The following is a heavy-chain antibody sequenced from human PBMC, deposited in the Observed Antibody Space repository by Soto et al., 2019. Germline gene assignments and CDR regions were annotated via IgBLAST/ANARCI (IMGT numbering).Heavy chain of an antibody. Sequence: QITLKESGPTLVKPTQTLTLTCTFSGFSLSSTRVAVGWIRQPPGKALEWLALIYWGDDKSYSPFLKSRLTITKDNSKNQMVLTMTNMEHVDTATYYCAHSVVAGLGYYFDYWCQGTLVTVSS. CDR3: AHSVVAGLGYYFDY. CDR2: IYWGDDK. CDR1: GFSLSSTRVA. D-gene: IGHD6-19*01. J-gene: IGHJ4*02. V-gene: IGHV2-5*02.